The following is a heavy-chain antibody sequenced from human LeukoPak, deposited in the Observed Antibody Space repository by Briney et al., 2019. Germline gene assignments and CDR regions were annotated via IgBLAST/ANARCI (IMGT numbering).Heavy chain of an antibody. CDR2: FDPEDGET. V-gene: IGHV1-24*01. Sequence: EASVKVSCKVSGYTLTELSMHWVRQAPGKGLEWMGGFDPEDGETIYAQKFQGRVTMTEDTSTDTAYMEPSSLRSEDTAVYYCATTDPRFYSNYVYYYGMDVWGEGTTVTVSS. CDR3: ATTDPRFYSNYVYYYGMDV. D-gene: IGHD4-11*01. J-gene: IGHJ6*04. CDR1: GYTLTELS.